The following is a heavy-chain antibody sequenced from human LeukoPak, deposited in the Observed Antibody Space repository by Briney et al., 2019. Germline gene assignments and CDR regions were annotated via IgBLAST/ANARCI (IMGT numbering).Heavy chain of an antibody. D-gene: IGHD3-3*01. CDR2: IKLDGSEK. CDR3: ARDQYDTWSRRGNFDS. CDR1: GFTFGKYG. J-gene: IGHJ4*02. Sequence: GGSLRLSCVASGFTFGKYGMSWVRQAPGKGLEWVANIKLDGSEKNYVDSVKGRFTISRDITKNSLYLQMNSLRVEDTAVFYCARDQYDTWSRRGNFDSWGQGTLVIVSS. V-gene: IGHV3-7*03.